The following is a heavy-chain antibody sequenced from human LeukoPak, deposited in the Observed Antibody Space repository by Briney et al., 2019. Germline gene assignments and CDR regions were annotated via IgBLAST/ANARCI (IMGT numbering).Heavy chain of an antibody. D-gene: IGHD3-22*01. J-gene: IGHJ4*02. V-gene: IGHV3-30*19. CDR2: ISYDGSNK. CDR3: ARDSYYYDSSGYRLDY. CDR1: GFTFSSYG. Sequence: GGSLRLSCAASGFTFSSYGMHWVRQAPGKGLEWVAVISYDGSNKYYADSVEGRFTISRDNSKNTLYLQMNSLRAEDTAVYYCARDSYYYDSSGYRLDYWGQGTLVTVSS.